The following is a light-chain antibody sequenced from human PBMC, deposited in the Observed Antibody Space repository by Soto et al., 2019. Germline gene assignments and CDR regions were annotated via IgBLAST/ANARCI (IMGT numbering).Light chain of an antibody. CDR3: SSYTDHSTVV. Sequence: QSALTQPPSVSGSPGQSVTISCTGTSSDVGSYNRVSWYQQPPGTAPKLMIYDVTNRPSGVPDRFSGSKSGNTASLTISGLQAEDEADYYCSSYTDHSTVVFGGGTKLTVL. V-gene: IGLV2-18*02. CDR1: SSDVGSYNR. J-gene: IGLJ3*02. CDR2: DVT.